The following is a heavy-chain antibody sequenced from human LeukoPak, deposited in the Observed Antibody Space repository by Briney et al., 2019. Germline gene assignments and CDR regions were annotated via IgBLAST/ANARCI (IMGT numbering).Heavy chain of an antibody. CDR3: ARMNYVSSGWGAPFDD. V-gene: IGHV3-48*04. CDR1: GFTVSSNY. Sequence: GGSLRLSCAASGFTVSSNYMSWVRQAPGKGLEWVSYISPSSSRIDYAASVRGRFTISRDNAKSSLYLQMNSLSTDDTAVYYCARMNYVSSGWGAPFDDWGQGTLVTVSS. J-gene: IGHJ4*02. CDR2: ISPSSSRI. D-gene: IGHD1-7*01.